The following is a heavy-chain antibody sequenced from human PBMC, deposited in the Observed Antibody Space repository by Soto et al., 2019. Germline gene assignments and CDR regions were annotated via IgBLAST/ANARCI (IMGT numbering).Heavy chain of an antibody. D-gene: IGHD3-22*01. CDR1: GYSFTSYW. Sequence: PGESLKISCKGSGYSFTSYWISWVRQMPGKGLEWMGRIDPSDSYTNYSPSFQGHVTISADKSISTAYLQWSSLKASDTAMYYCARSRGKWNYFDYWGQGNLVTVSS. V-gene: IGHV5-10-1*01. CDR3: ARSRGKWNYFDY. J-gene: IGHJ4*02. CDR2: IDPSDSYT.